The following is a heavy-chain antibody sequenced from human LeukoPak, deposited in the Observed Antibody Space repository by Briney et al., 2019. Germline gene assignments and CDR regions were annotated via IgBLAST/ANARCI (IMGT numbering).Heavy chain of an antibody. CDR3: ARVGDRLSYDILTVDNWFDP. V-gene: IGHV4-59*01. D-gene: IGHD3-9*01. CDR1: GGSISSYY. J-gene: IGHJ5*02. Sequence: PSETLSLTCTVSGGSISSYYWSWLRQPPGKGLEWVGYIYYSGSTNYNPSLKSRVTISVDTSKNQFSLKLSSVTAADTAVYYCARVGDRLSYDILTVDNWFDPWGQGTLVTVSS. CDR2: IYYSGST.